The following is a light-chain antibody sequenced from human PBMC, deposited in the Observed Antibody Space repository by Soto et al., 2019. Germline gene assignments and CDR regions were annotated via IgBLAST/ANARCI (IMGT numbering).Light chain of an antibody. Sequence: EIVMTQSPATLSVSPGGRATLSCRASQSISDTLAWYQQKPGQAPRLLIYGASTRAPGFPARFSGSGSGTDFTLTISRLEPEDFAVYYCQQYSSSPLTFGGGTKVDIK. CDR1: QSISDT. CDR2: GAS. V-gene: IGKV3-15*01. J-gene: IGKJ4*01. CDR3: QQYSSSPLT.